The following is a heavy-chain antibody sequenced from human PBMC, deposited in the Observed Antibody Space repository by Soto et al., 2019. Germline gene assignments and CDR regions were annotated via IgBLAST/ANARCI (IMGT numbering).Heavy chain of an antibody. D-gene: IGHD3-3*01. Sequence: ASVKVSCKASGYTFTGYYMHWVRQAPGQGLEWMGWINPNSGGTNYAQKLQGRVTMTRDTSISTAYMELSSLRSDDTAVYYCARDYDYWSCELYSYYGMDVWGQGTTVTVSS. CDR2: INPNSGGT. CDR1: GYTFTGYY. V-gene: IGHV1-2*02. CDR3: ARDYDYWSCELYSYYGMDV. J-gene: IGHJ6*02.